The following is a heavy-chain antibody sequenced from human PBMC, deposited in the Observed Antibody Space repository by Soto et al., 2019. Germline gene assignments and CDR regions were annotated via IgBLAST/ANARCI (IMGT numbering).Heavy chain of an antibody. CDR3: ARTPWGMAQVDY. D-gene: IGHD2-8*01. V-gene: IGHV4-39*01. CDR1: GVSISSSSYY. CDR2: MYYSGST. Sequence: QLQLQESGPGLVKPSETLSLTCTVSGVSISSSSYYWGWIRQPPGKGLEWIGSMYYSGSTYYNPSLKSRVTISVDTSKNQFALKLSSVTAADTAVYYCARTPWGMAQVDYWGQGTLVTVSS. J-gene: IGHJ4*02.